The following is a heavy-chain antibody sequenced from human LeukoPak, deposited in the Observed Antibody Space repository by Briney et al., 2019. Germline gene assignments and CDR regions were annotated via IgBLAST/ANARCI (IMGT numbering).Heavy chain of an antibody. J-gene: IGHJ4*02. D-gene: IGHD6-19*01. CDR2: ITWDDGRT. CDR1: GFNFDAYT. CDR3: AKPLNRGGWSNFDF. Sequence: GGSLRLSCAASGFNFDAYTMHRVRQRPGNILEWVSLITWDDGRTYYADSVTGRFTISRDNSKNFLHLQMNSLRTEDTALYYCAKPLNRGGWSNFDFRGQGTLVTVSS. V-gene: IGHV3-43*01.